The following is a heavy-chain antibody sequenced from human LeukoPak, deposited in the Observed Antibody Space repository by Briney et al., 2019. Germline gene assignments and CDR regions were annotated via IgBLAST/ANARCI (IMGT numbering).Heavy chain of an antibody. V-gene: IGHV3-72*01. D-gene: IGHD1-20*01. J-gene: IGHJ3*01. CDR1: GFTFSDHF. Sequence: GRSLRLSCAASGFTFSDHFMDWVRQAPGKGLEWVGRIRKKPNSYTTEYAASVKGRFTISRDDSKNSLYLQMNSLKAEDTGVYYCARVSAITGATDALDFWGQGAMVTVSS. CDR3: ARVSAITGATDALDF. CDR2: IRKKPNSYTT.